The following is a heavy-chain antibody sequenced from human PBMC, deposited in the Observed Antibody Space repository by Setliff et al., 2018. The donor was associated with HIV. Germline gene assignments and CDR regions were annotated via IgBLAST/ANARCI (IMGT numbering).Heavy chain of an antibody. CDR3: ARGIYTGYDHFDY. CDR1: GFTFSSAW. CDR2: ISSSSSTI. J-gene: IGHJ4*02. V-gene: IGHV3-48*01. Sequence: PGGSLRLSCAASGFTFSSAWMGWVRQAPAKGLEWVSYISSSSSTIYYADSVKGRFTISRDNAKNSLYLQMNSLRAEDTAVYYCARGIYTGYDHFDYWGQGTLVTVSS. D-gene: IGHD5-12*01.